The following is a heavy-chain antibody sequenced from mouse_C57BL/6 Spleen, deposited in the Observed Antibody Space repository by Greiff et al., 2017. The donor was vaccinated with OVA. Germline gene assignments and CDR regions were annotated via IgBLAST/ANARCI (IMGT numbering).Heavy chain of an antibody. CDR1: GYTFTSYW. V-gene: IGHV1-59*01. J-gene: IGHJ2*01. Sequence: QVQLQQPGAELVRPGTSVKLSCKASGYTFTSYWMHWVKQRPGQGLEWIGVIDPSDSYTNYNQKFKGKATLTVDTSSSTAYMQLSSLTSEDSAVYYCARFSNYVFDYWGQGTTLTVSS. CDR3: ARFSNYVFDY. D-gene: IGHD2-5*01. CDR2: IDPSDSYT.